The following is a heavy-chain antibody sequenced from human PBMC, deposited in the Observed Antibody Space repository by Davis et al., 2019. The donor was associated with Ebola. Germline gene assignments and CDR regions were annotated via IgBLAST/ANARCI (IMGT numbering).Heavy chain of an antibody. CDR2: IYYSGST. CDR1: GGSITNYC. D-gene: IGHD3-3*01. CDR3: ARKGFLEWLLSTDSYGMDV. V-gene: IGHV4-59*08. Sequence: SETLSLTCTVSGGSITNYCWNWIRQPPGKGLEWIGYIYYSGSTNYNPSLKSRVTISVDTSKNQFSLKLSSVTAADTAVYYCARKGFLEWLLSTDSYGMDVWGQGTTVTVSS. J-gene: IGHJ6*02.